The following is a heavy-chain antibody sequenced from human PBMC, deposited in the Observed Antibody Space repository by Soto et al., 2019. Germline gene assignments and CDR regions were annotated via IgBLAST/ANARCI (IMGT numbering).Heavy chain of an antibody. Sequence: ASVKVSCKASGYTFTGYYTHWVRQAPGQGLEWMGWINPNSGDTNYAQKFQGWVTMTRDTSISTAYMELSRLRSDDTAVYYCARDLGIAARPNGIGYYYGMDVWGQGTTVTVSS. CDR3: ARDLGIAARPNGIGYYYGMDV. CDR2: INPNSGDT. CDR1: GYTFTGYY. J-gene: IGHJ6*02. V-gene: IGHV1-2*04. D-gene: IGHD6-6*01.